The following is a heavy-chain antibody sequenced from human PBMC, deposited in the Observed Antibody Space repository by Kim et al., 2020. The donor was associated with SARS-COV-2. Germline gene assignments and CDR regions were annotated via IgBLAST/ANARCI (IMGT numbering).Heavy chain of an antibody. Sequence: THYADSVKGRFTISRDNSKNTVYQQMNSLRAEDTAIYYCSTRIHAHFDYWGQGTLVTVSS. CDR3: STRIHAHFDY. CDR2: T. V-gene: IGHV3-23*01. J-gene: IGHJ4*02. D-gene: IGHD5-18*01.